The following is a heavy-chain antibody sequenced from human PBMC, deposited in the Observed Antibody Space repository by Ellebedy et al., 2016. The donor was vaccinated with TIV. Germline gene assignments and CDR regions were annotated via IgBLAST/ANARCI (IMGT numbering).Heavy chain of an antibody. V-gene: IGHV4-59*01. Sequence: SETLSLTCTVSGGSISSYYWSWIRQPPGKGLEWIGYIYYSGSTNYNPSLKSRVTISVDTSKNHFSLKLSSVTAADTAVYYCARGTETPLNYFDYWGQGTLVTVSS. CDR2: IYYSGST. D-gene: IGHD2-2*01. J-gene: IGHJ4*02. CDR3: ARGTETPLNYFDY. CDR1: GGSISSYY.